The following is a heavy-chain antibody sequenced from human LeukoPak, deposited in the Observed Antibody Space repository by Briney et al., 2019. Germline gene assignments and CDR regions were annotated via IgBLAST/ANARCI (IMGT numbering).Heavy chain of an antibody. CDR1: GGSISSGDYY. D-gene: IGHD2-15*01. Sequence: SETLSLTCTVSGGSISSGDYYWGWIRQPPGKGLEWIGSIYYSGSTYYNPSLKSRVTISVDTSKNQFSLKLISVTAADTAVYYCARKGDVVVVAGNWFDPWGQGTVVTVSS. CDR2: IYYSGST. V-gene: IGHV4-39*01. CDR3: ARKGDVVVVAGNWFDP. J-gene: IGHJ5*02.